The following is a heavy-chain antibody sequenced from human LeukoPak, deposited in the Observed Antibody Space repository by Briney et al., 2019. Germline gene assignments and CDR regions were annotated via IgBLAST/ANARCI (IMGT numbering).Heavy chain of an antibody. CDR3: ARDDYRGVTNFDP. J-gene: IGHJ5*02. Sequence: SETLSLTCTVSGGSISPYFWSWMRQTPGKGLEWIGHISYTGSTNYNPALKSRVTMSVDTSKNQFSLQLTSVTAADTAVYYCARDDYRGVTNFDPWGQGTLVTVSS. V-gene: IGHV4-59*01. CDR1: GGSISPYF. D-gene: IGHD3-10*01. CDR2: ISYTGST.